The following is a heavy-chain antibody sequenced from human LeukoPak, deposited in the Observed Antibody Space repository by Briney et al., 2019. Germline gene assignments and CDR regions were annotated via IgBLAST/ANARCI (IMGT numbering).Heavy chain of an antibody. Sequence: AASVKVSSKASGYTFTVYYIHWVRQAPGQGLEWMGWINPHSAGTNYAQKFQGGVTMTRDTSITTAYMELTRLRSDDTAVYYCARGGLRVMVYRLYYMDVWGKGTTVTVSS. D-gene: IGHD2-8*01. V-gene: IGHV1-2*02. J-gene: IGHJ6*03. CDR3: ARGGLRVMVYRLYYMDV. CDR2: INPHSAGT. CDR1: GYTFTVYY.